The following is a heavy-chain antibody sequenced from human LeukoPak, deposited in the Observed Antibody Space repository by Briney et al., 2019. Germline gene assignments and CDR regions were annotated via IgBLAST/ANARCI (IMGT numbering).Heavy chain of an antibody. CDR3: ARRAYYYDSSGSPPSFNYYYYYMDV. V-gene: IGHV4-34*01. CDR1: GGSFSGYY. D-gene: IGHD3-22*01. J-gene: IGHJ6*03. CDR2: INHSGST. Sequence: SETLSLTCAVYGGSFSGYYWSWIRQPPGKGLEWIGEINHSGSTYYNPSLKSRVTISVDTSKNQFSLKLSSVTAADTAVYYCARRAYYYDSSGSPPSFNYYYYYMDVWGKGTTVTISS.